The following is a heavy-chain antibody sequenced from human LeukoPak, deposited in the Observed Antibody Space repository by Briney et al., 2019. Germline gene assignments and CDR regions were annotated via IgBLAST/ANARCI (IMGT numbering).Heavy chain of an antibody. Sequence: GGSLRLSCAASGFTFSSYWMHWVRQAPGKGLVWVSHINSDGTSTNYADSVKGRFTISRDNAKNTLYLQMNSLRAEDTAVCYCARGATGYAFDIWGQGTMVTVSS. CDR3: ARGATGYAFDI. J-gene: IGHJ3*02. D-gene: IGHD5-12*01. V-gene: IGHV3-74*01. CDR1: GFTFSSYW. CDR2: INSDGTST.